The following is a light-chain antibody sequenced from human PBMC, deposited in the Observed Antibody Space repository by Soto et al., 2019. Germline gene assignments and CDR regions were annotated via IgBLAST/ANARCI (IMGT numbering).Light chain of an antibody. J-gene: IGLJ2*01. CDR3: AAWDDSLNGLV. CDR1: SSNIGSNT. Sequence: QSVLTQPSSASGTPGQRVTISCSGSSSNIGSNTVNWYQQLPGTAPKLLIYSNDQRPSGVPDRFSGSKSGTSASLAISGLQSEDEADYYCAAWDDSLNGLVLGGGTKLTVL. CDR2: SND. V-gene: IGLV1-44*01.